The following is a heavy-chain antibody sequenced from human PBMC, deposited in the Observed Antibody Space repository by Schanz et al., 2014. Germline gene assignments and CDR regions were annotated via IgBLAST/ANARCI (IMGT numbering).Heavy chain of an antibody. J-gene: IGHJ6*02. Sequence: QVQLVQSGAEVRKPGASVKVSCKASGYTFISYGISWVRQAPGQGLEWLGWISGSNGNTNYTQKFQGRVTMTIDPYTSTAYMELRSLRSDDTAVFYCARVQDDILTGSEYYYGMDVWGRGTTVTVSS. CDR3: ARVQDDILTGSEYYYGMDV. D-gene: IGHD3-9*01. V-gene: IGHV1-18*01. CDR2: ISGSNGNT. CDR1: GYTFISYG.